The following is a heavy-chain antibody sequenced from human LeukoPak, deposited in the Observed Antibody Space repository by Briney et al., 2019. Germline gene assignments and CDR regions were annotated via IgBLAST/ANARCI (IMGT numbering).Heavy chain of an antibody. J-gene: IGHJ3*02. V-gene: IGHV1-24*01. CDR3: ATWGTCNWNDQDAFDI. CDR2: FDPEDGET. CDR1: GYTLTELS. D-gene: IGHD1-20*01. Sequence: EASVKVSCKVSGYTLTELSMHWVRQAPGKGLEWMGGFDPEDGETIYAQKFQGRVTMTEDTSTDTAYMELSSLRSEDTAVYYCATWGTCNWNDQDAFDIWGQGTMVTVSS.